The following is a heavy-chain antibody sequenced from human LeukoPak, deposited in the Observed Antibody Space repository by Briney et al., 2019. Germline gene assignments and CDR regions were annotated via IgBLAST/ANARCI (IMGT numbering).Heavy chain of an antibody. V-gene: IGHV3-23*01. Sequence: GGSLRLSCAASGFTFSSYAMSWVRQAPGKGLEWVSTISGSGGSTYYADYVKGRFTISGDNSKNTLYLQMNSLRAEDTAVYYCANGVRFLEYDAFDLWGQGTMVTVSS. CDR3: ANGVRFLEYDAFDL. D-gene: IGHD3-3*01. J-gene: IGHJ3*01. CDR2: ISGSGGST. CDR1: GFTFSSYA.